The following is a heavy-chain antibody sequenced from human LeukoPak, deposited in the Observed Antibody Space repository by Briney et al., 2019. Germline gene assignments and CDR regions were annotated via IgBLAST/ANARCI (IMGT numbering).Heavy chain of an antibody. D-gene: IGHD4-17*01. CDR3: ARGEETTVTTMDY. CDR1: GYTFTSYT. CDR2: ISAYNGNT. V-gene: IGHV1-18*01. Sequence: GASVKVSCKASGYTFTSYTISWVRQAPGQGLEWMGWISAYNGNTNYAQNLQGRVALTTDTSTTTAYMELRSLRSDDTAVYYCARGEETTVTTMDYWGQGTLVTVSS. J-gene: IGHJ4*02.